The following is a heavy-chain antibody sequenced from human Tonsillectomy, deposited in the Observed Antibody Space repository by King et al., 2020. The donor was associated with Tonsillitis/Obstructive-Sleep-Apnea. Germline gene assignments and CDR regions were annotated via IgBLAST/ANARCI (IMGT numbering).Heavy chain of an antibody. Sequence: VQLVESWGGLVKPGGSLRLSCAASGFTFSNAWMSWVRQAPGKGLEWVGRIKSKTDGGTTDYAAPVKGRFTISRDDSKNTLYLQMNSLKTEDTAVYYCTTEYYYDSSGYYCAFDIWGQGTMVTVSS. V-gene: IGHV3-15*01. J-gene: IGHJ3*02. CDR1: GFTFSNAW. CDR3: TTEYYYDSSGYYCAFDI. CDR2: IKSKTDGGTT. D-gene: IGHD3-22*01.